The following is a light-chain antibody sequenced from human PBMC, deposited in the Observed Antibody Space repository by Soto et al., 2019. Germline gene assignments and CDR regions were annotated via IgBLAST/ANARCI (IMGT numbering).Light chain of an antibody. CDR3: QQYFLVPYT. CDR2: WAS. CDR1: QSVLHNSNNYNY. V-gene: IGKV4-1*01. J-gene: IGKJ2*01. Sequence: DIVMTQSPDSLAVSLGERASINCKSSQSVLHNSNNYNYLAWYQQKPGQPPKLLIYWASTRESGVPDRFSGSGSGTDFTLTISSLQAEDVAVYYCQQYFLVPYTFGQGTKVEIK.